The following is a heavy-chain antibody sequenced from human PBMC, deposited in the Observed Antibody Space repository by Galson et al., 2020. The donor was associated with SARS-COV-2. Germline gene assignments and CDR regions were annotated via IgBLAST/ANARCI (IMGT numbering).Heavy chain of an antibody. CDR1: GGSISSSRSY. J-gene: IGHJ5*01. CDR2: LRSTGDT. D-gene: IGHD4-17*01. V-gene: IGHV4-39*07. CDR3: ARGYGDYGDYEGDDS. Sequence: SETLSLTCTVSGGSISSSRSYWDRHRQPPGQGREWIGNLRSTGDTYYNPSRASRVTISEDRSKNQFFLRLTSVTAADTAVYYGARGYGDYGDYEGDDSCGQGTLVTVSS.